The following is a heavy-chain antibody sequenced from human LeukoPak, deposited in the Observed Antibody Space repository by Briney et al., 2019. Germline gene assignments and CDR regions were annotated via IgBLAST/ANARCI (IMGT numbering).Heavy chain of an antibody. J-gene: IGHJ6*02. Sequence: ASVRVSCKASGYSFASYDINWVRQATGQGLEWMGWMNPNSGNTGYAQKFQGRVTMTRNTSINTAYMELTSLTSEDTAVYYCARVIRYYYGMDVWGQGTTVTVSS. CDR3: ARVIRYYYGMDV. V-gene: IGHV1-8*01. CDR2: MNPNSGNT. CDR1: GYSFASYD.